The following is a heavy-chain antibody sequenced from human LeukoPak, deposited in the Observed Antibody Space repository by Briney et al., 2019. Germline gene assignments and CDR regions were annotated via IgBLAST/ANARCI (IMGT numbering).Heavy chain of an antibody. V-gene: IGHV4-59*01. D-gene: IGHD5-24*01. J-gene: IGHJ4*02. Sequence: PSETLSLTRTVSGGSISSYYWSWIRQPPGKGLEWIGYIYYSGSTNYNPSLKSRVTISVDTSKNQFSLKLSSVTAADTAVYYCARGLGMATSDYWGQGTLVTVSS. CDR1: GGSISSYY. CDR2: IYYSGST. CDR3: ARGLGMATSDY.